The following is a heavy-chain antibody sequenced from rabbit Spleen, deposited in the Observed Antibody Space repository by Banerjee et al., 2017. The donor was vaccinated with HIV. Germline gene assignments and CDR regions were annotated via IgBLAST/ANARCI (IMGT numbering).Heavy chain of an antibody. CDR3: ARFGTGSNYYPFNL. CDR2: INAVTGKA. V-gene: IGHV1S45*01. CDR1: GFSFSNKAV. Sequence: QEQLVESGGGLVKPEGSLKLSCTASGFSFSNKAVMCWVRQAPGKGLEWIACINAVTGKAVYASWAKGRFTFSKTSSTTVTLQMTSLTAADTATYSCARFGTGSNYYPFNLWGQGTLVTVS. D-gene: IGHD8-1*01. J-gene: IGHJ4*01.